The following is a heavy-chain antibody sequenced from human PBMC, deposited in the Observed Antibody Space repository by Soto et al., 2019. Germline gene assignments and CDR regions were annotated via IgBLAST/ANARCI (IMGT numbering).Heavy chain of an antibody. CDR1: GGSISSYY. CDR3: ATEGAVGSFDY. CDR2: IYYSGST. V-gene: IGHV4-59*01. Sequence: SETLSLTCTVSGGSISSYYWSWIRQPPGKGLERIGYIYYSGSTNYNPSLKSRVTISVDTSKNQFSLKLSSVTAADTAVYYCATEGAVGSFDYWGQGTLVTVSS. J-gene: IGHJ4*02. D-gene: IGHD6-13*01.